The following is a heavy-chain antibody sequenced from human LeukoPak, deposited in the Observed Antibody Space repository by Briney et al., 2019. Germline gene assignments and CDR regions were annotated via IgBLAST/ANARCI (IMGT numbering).Heavy chain of an antibody. CDR1: GGSFSGYY. Sequence: PSETLSLTCAVYGGSFSGYYWSWIRQPPGKGLEWIGEINHSGSTNYNPSLKSRVTISVDTSKTQFSLKLRSVTAADTAVYYCASPGVVPAAISMDVWGKGTPVTVSS. CDR2: INHSGST. J-gene: IGHJ6*04. D-gene: IGHD2-2*02. V-gene: IGHV4-34*01. CDR3: ASPGVVPAAISMDV.